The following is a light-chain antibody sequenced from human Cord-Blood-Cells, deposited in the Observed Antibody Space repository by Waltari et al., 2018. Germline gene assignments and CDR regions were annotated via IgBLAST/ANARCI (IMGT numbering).Light chain of an antibody. V-gene: IGKV3-11*01. CDR1: QSVSSY. Sequence: EIVLTQSPAPLSLSPGESATLPYRASQSVSSYLAWYQQKPGQAPRLLIYDASNRATGIPARFSGSGSGTDFTLTISSLEPEDFAVYYCQQRSNWPRSITFGQGTRLEIK. CDR3: QQRSNWPRSIT. J-gene: IGKJ5*01. CDR2: DAS.